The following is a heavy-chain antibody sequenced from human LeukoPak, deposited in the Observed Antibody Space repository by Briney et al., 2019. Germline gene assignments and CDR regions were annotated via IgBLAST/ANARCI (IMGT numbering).Heavy chain of an antibody. J-gene: IGHJ5*02. V-gene: IGHV3-7*01. D-gene: IGHD6-13*01. CDR3: ARERSSSWTNWFDP. CDR1: GFTFSSYW. CDR2: IKQDGSEK. Sequence: PGGSLRLSCAASGFTFSSYWMSWVRQAPGKGLEWVANIKQDGSEKYYVDSVKGRFTISRDNAKNLLYLQMNSLRAEDTAVYYCARERSSSWTNWFDPWGQGTLVTVSS.